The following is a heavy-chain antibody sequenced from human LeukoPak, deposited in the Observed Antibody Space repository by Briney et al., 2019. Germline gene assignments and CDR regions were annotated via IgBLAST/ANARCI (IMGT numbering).Heavy chain of an antibody. CDR3: ARDLLSDTAMAKGALSYYYYYGMDV. D-gene: IGHD5-18*01. V-gene: IGHV3-30-3*01. J-gene: IGHJ6*02. CDR1: GFTFSSYA. Sequence: GGSLRPSCAASGFTFSSYAMHWVRQAPGKGLEWVAVISYDGSNKYYADSVKGRFTISRDNSKNTLYLQMNSLRAEDTAVYYCARDLLSDTAMAKGALSYYYYYGMDVWGQGTTVTVSS. CDR2: ISYDGSNK.